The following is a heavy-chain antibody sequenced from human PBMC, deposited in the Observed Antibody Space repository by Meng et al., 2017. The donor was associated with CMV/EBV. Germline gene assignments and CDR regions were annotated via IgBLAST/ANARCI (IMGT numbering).Heavy chain of an antibody. D-gene: IGHD3-3*01. CDR3: ARDNRRGGVDY. CDR2: IYYSGST. J-gene: IGHJ4*02. Sequence: QVPLHESGPRLVKPSQTLSLTATVSGGSLGSGDYYSSWIRQHPGKGLEWIGYIYYSGSTYYNPSLKSRVTISVDTSKNQFSLKLSSVTAADTAVYYCARDNRRGGVDYWGQGTLVTVSS. V-gene: IGHV4-30-4*08. CDR1: GGSLGSGDYY.